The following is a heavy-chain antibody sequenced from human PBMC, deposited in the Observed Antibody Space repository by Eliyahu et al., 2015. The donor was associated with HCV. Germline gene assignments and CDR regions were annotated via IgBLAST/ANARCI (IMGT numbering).Heavy chain of an antibody. CDR3: ARHDLGFPFDS. Sequence: QVQLQQWGAGLLKPSETLSLTCAVYGGSFXXYSXSWMRQPPGXGLGGLGEIDHSGSTDYNPSFESRVTISIDTSKSQFSLKLTSVTAADTAVYFCARHDLGFPFDSWGQGTLVTVSS. D-gene: IGHD1-1*01. CDR1: GGSFXXYS. V-gene: IGHV4-34*01. J-gene: IGHJ4*02. CDR2: IDHSGST.